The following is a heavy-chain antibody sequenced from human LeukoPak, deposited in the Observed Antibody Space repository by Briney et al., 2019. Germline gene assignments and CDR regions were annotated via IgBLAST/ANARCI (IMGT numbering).Heavy chain of an antibody. Sequence: SETLSLTCAVYGGSFSGYYWSWIRQPPGKGLEWIGEINHSGSTNYNPSLKSRVTISVDTCKNQFSLKLSSVTPADTAVYYCARGYRVVVVAAIRVFGWFDPWGQGTLVTVSS. V-gene: IGHV4-34*01. CDR2: INHSGST. D-gene: IGHD2-15*01. J-gene: IGHJ5*02. CDR1: GGSFSGYY. CDR3: ARGYRVVVVAAIRVFGWFDP.